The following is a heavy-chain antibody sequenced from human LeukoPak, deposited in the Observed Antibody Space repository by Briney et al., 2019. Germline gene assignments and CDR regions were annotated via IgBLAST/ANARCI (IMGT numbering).Heavy chain of an antibody. Sequence: GASVKVSCKASGGTFSSYAISWVRQAPGQGLEWMGRIIPILGIANYAQKFQGRVTITADKSTSTAYMELSSLRSEDTAVYYCARGPTVTNDLPFDYCGQGTLVTVSS. J-gene: IGHJ4*02. CDR3: ARGPTVTNDLPFDY. CDR1: GGTFSSYA. V-gene: IGHV1-69*04. CDR2: IIPILGIA. D-gene: IGHD4-17*01.